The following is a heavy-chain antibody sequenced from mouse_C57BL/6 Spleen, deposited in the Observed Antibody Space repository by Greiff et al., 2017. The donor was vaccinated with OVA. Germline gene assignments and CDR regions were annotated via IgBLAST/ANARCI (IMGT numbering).Heavy chain of an antibody. V-gene: IGHV1-50*01. J-gene: IGHJ2*01. CDR2: IDPSDSYT. CDR3: ARAGCRRLFDY. Sequence: VQLQQPGAELVKPGASVKLSCKASGYTFTSYWMQWVKQRPGQGLEWIGEIDPSDSYTNYNQKFKGKATLTVDTSSSTAYMQLSSLTSEDSAVYYCARAGCRRLFDYWGQGTTLTVSS. CDR1: GYTFTSYW.